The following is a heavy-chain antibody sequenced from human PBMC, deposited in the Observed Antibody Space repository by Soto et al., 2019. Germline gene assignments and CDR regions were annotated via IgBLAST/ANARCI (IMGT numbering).Heavy chain of an antibody. CDR2: ISSRGGTT. CDR1: GFTFSNSA. CDR3: ACILDSSHRDALDV. V-gene: IGHV3-23*01. J-gene: IGHJ6*02. Sequence: GSLRLSCAASGFTFSNSAMTWVRQAPGKGLEWVSGISSRGGTTYYADSVKGRFTISRDNSKNTLYLQMNSLRAEDTAMYYFACILDSSHRDALDVCGQGTTGTVSS. D-gene: IGHD2-21*01.